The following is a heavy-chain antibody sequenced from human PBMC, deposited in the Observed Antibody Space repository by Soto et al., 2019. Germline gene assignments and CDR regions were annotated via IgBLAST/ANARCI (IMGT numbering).Heavy chain of an antibody. D-gene: IGHD4-17*01. CDR1: GGSFSGYC. Sequence: SETLSLTCAVYGGSFSGYCWSWIRQPPGKGLEWIGEINHSGSTNYNPSLKSRVTISVDTSKNQFSLKLSSVTAADTAVYYCASSPTVTSSRYYYYYMDVWGKGTTVTVSS. J-gene: IGHJ6*03. CDR2: INHSGST. V-gene: IGHV4-34*01. CDR3: ASSPTVTSSRYYYYYMDV.